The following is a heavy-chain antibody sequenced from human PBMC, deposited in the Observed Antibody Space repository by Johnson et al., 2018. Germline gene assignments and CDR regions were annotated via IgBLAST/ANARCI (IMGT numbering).Heavy chain of an antibody. CDR1: GGSIRSYY. Sequence: QVQLQESGPGLVKPSETLSLTCTVSGGSIRSYYWSWIRQPPGKGLEWIGYIYYSGSTNYNPSLKSRVTISVDTSKNQFSLKLSSVTAADTAVYYCARVPTVTTGLADYYYGMDVWGQGTTVTVSS. J-gene: IGHJ6*02. V-gene: IGHV4-59*01. CDR3: ARVPTVTTGLADYYYGMDV. D-gene: IGHD4-17*01. CDR2: IYYSGST.